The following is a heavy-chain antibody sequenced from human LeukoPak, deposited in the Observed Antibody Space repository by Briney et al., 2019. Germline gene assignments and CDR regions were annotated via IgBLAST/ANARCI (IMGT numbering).Heavy chain of an antibody. CDR1: GGSISDAAYY. D-gene: IGHD1-26*01. Sequence: SQTLSLTCTVSGGSISDAAYYWSWIRQHPGEGLEWIGYVFYSGSTSYNPSLKSRVTISVDTSKNQFSLKLTSVTAADTAVYYCARDVGRYFDYWGQGTLVTVSS. CDR3: ARDVGRYFDY. V-gene: IGHV4-31*03. CDR2: VFYSGST. J-gene: IGHJ4*02.